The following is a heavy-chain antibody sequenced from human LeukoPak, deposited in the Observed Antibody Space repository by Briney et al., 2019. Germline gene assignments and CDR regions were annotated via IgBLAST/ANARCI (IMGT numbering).Heavy chain of an antibody. Sequence: PGASLRLSCAASGFTFSNYAMSWVRQAPGKGLEWVSAITGSGGNTYYADSVKGRFTISRDNSKNTVFLQMNSLRAEDTAVYYCAKWGDYDVLTGYYVSDYWGQGNPGHRLL. J-gene: IGHJ4*02. CDR3: AKWGDYDVLTGYYVSDY. D-gene: IGHD3-9*01. V-gene: IGHV3-23*01. CDR1: GFTFSNYA. CDR2: ITGSGGNT.